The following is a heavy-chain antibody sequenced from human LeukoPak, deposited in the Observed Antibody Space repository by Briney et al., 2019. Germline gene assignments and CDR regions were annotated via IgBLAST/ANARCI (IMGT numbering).Heavy chain of an antibody. CDR2: ITSSGTYI. D-gene: IGHD1-26*01. CDR3: ARASGGWDLDY. V-gene: IGHV3-21*01. J-gene: IGHJ4*01. CDR1: GFTFNVFH. Sequence: MTGGSLRLSCAASGFTFNVFHMNWVRQAPGKGLEWISSITSSGTYITYADSIQGRFTISRDNAKNSLYLQMNSLRVDDTALYYCARASGGWDLDYWGHGTLVTVSS.